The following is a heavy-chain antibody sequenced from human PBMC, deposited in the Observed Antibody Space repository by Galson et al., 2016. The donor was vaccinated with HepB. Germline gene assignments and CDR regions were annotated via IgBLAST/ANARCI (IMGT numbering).Heavy chain of an antibody. CDR1: GFAFRTYS. J-gene: IGHJ6*03. D-gene: IGHD3-16*02. CDR2: ITGTDYYT. V-gene: IGHV3-21*01. Sequence: SLRLSCAASGFAFRTYSMNWVRQTPGKGLEWVASITGTDYYTYYADSIKDRFTLSRDNTRNLLPLQMYSLRVDDSASYYCARGAGSVSSRFRFYFYMDMWGKGTTVTVSS. CDR3: ARGAGSVSSRFRFYFYMDM.